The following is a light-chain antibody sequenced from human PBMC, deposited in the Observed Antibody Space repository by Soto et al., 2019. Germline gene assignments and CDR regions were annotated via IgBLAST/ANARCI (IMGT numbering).Light chain of an antibody. V-gene: IGKV1-33*01. Sequence: DIQMTQSPSSLSASVGDRVTITCQASQDISNYLNWYQQKPGQAPKLLIYDAANLETGVPSRFSGSGSEAYFTFTINSLQPEDIATDFCQQYDNVPLTFGGGTKVEIK. CDR2: DAA. CDR3: QQYDNVPLT. J-gene: IGKJ4*01. CDR1: QDISNY.